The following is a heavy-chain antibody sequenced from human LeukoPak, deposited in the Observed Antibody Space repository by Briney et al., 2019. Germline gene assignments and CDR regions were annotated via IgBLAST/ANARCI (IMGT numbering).Heavy chain of an antibody. V-gene: IGHV4-39*01. CDR1: GGSISSGGYY. CDR2: IYYIGST. D-gene: IGHD1-20*01. J-gene: IGHJ4*02. CDR3: ARLFYNWNGADY. Sequence: PSETLSLTCTVSGGSISSGGYYWGWIRQPPGKGLEWIGTIYYIGSTYYNPSLKSRVTISVDTSKNQFSLKLTSVCAADTAVYYCARLFYNWNGADYWGQGTLVTVSS.